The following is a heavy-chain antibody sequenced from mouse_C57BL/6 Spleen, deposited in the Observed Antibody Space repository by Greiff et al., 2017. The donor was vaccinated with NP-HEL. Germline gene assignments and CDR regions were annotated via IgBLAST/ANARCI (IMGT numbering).Heavy chain of an antibody. V-gene: IGHV5-17*01. CDR2: ISSGSSTI. CDR3: ARRTTVVESSMDY. CDR1: GFTFSDYG. D-gene: IGHD1-1*01. J-gene: IGHJ4*01. Sequence: EVKLVESGGGLVKPGGSLKLSCAASGFTFSDYGMHRVRQAPEKGLEWVAYISSGSSTIYYADTVKGRFTISRDNAKNTLFLQMTSLRSEDTAMYYCARRTTVVESSMDYWGQGTSVTVSS.